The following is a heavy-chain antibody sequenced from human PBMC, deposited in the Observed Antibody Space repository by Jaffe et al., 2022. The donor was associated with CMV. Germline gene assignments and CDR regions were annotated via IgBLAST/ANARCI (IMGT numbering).Heavy chain of an antibody. V-gene: IGHV3-9*01. CDR2: ISWNSGSI. CDR1: GFTFDDYA. J-gene: IGHJ4*02. Sequence: EVQLVESGGGLVQPGRSLRLSCAASGFTFDDYAMHWVRQAPGKGLEWVSGISWNSGSIGYADSVKGRFTISRDNAKNSLYLQMNSLRAEDTALYYCAKGLTVTIFDYWGQGTLVTVSS. CDR3: AKGLTVTIFDY. D-gene: IGHD4-17*01.